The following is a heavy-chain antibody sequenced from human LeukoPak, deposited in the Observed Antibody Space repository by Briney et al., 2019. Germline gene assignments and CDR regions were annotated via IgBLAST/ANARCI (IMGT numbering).Heavy chain of an antibody. V-gene: IGHV1-69*04. CDR1: GGTFSSYA. Sequence: ASVKVSCKASGGTFSSYAISWVRQAPGQGLEWMGRIIPILGIANYAQKFQGRVTITADKSTSTAYMELSSLRSEDTAVYYCARVRDGYNSDYFDYWGQGTLSPSPQ. J-gene: IGHJ4*02. D-gene: IGHD5-24*01. CDR3: ARVRDGYNSDYFDY. CDR2: IIPILGIA.